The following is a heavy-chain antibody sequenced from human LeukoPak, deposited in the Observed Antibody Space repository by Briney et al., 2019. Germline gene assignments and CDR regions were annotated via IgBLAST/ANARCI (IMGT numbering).Heavy chain of an antibody. J-gene: IGHJ5*02. CDR1: GYTFTSYG. CDR3: ARLGYCSGSSCPTSYYNWFDP. CDR2: ISAYNGNT. D-gene: IGHD2-15*01. Sequence: GASVKVSCKASGYTFTSYGISWVRQAPGQGLEWMGWISAYNGNTNYAQKLQGRVTMTTDTSTTTAYMELRSLRSDDTAMYFCARLGYCSGSSCPTSYYNWFDPWGQGTLVTVSS. V-gene: IGHV1-18*01.